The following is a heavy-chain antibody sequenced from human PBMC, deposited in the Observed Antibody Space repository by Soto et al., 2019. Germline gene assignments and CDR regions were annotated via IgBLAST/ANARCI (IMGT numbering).Heavy chain of an antibody. D-gene: IGHD1-26*01. Sequence: GESLRLSCEASGFTFSNYGMNWVRQAPGKGLEWISYTSSAGSTIYYADSVRGRFTISRDNARNSLYLQMSSLRDGDTAVYYCARGGLYYSYGMDVWGQGTTVTVSS. J-gene: IGHJ6*02. V-gene: IGHV3-48*02. CDR3: ARGGLYYSYGMDV. CDR2: TSSAGSTI. CDR1: GFTFSNYG.